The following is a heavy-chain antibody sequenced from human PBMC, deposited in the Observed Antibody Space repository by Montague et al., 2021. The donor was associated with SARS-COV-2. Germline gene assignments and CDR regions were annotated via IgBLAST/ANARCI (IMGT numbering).Heavy chain of an antibody. J-gene: IGHJ6*02. D-gene: IGHD3-3*02. Sequence: SETLSLTCSVSGGSLSSFYWSWIRQPPGKGLEYIGYIHYSGSTNFSPSLNSRVTMSVDMSKNQFSLKLRSVTAADTAVYYCARGRGLAVLFDFYYYGMDVWGQGTTVTVSS. V-gene: IGHV4-59*12. CDR1: GGSLSSFY. CDR3: ARGRGLAVLFDFYYYGMDV. CDR2: IHYSGST.